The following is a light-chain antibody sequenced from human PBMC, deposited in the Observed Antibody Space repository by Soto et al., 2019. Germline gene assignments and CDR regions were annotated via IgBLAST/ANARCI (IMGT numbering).Light chain of an antibody. CDR1: QSVSSN. CDR3: QQYNNWPPWT. J-gene: IGKJ1*01. Sequence: ELVLTHSPATLSVSPGERATLSCSASQSVSSNLAWYQQKPGQAPRLLIYGASTRATGIPARFSGSGSGTEFTLTISSLQSEDCAVYYWQQYNNWPPWTFGKGTRWIS. CDR2: GAS. V-gene: IGKV3-15*01.